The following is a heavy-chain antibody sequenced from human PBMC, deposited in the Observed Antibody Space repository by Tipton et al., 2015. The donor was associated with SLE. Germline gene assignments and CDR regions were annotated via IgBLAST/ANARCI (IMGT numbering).Heavy chain of an antibody. CDR3: ARGYQLPLGPYFYYMDV. D-gene: IGHD2-2*01. Sequence: TLSLTCTVSGYSISSGYYWSWIRQPPGKGLEWIGYIYYSGSTNYNPSLKSRVTISVDTSKNQFSLKLSSVTAADTAVYYCARGYQLPLGPYFYYMDVWGKGTTVTVSS. J-gene: IGHJ6*03. CDR2: IYYSGST. V-gene: IGHV4-61*01. CDR1: GYSISSGYY.